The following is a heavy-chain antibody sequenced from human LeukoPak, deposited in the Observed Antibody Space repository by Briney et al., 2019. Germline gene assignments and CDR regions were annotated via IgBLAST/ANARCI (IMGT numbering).Heavy chain of an antibody. CDR3: ARLYCSGGSCRPRGYYYYYMDV. Sequence: PSETLSLTCAVYGGSFSGYYWSWIRQPPGKGLEWFGEINHSGSTNYNPSLKSRVTISVDTSKNQFSLKLSSVTAADTAVYYCARLYCSGGSCRPRGYYYYYMDVWGKGTTVTVSS. J-gene: IGHJ6*03. D-gene: IGHD2-15*01. V-gene: IGHV4-34*01. CDR2: INHSGST. CDR1: GGSFSGYY.